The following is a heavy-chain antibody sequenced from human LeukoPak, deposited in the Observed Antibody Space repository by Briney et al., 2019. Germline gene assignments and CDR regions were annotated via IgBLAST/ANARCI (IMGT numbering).Heavy chain of an antibody. CDR1: GFTFSSYA. Sequence: GRSLRLSCAASGFTFSSYAMHWVRQAPGKGLEWVAVISYDGSNKYYADSVKGRFTISRDNSKNTLYLQMNSLRAEDTAVHYCARANPVLMVSKYFQHWGQGTLVTVSS. J-gene: IGHJ1*01. D-gene: IGHD2-8*01. CDR3: ARANPVLMVSKYFQH. V-gene: IGHV3-30*04. CDR2: ISYDGSNK.